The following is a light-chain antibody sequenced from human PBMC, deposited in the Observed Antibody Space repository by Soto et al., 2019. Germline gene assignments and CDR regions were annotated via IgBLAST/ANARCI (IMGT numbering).Light chain of an antibody. V-gene: IGLV1-51*01. CDR1: SSNIGNDY. Sequence: QSVLTQPPSLSAAPGPNVTISCSGSSSNIGNDYVSWYQNLPGTAPKLLIYDNNKRPSEIPDRFSGSKSGTSATLGITGLQTGDEADYYCGTWDSTLNVWVFGGGTQLPVL. CDR2: DNN. J-gene: IGLJ3*02. CDR3: GTWDSTLNVWV.